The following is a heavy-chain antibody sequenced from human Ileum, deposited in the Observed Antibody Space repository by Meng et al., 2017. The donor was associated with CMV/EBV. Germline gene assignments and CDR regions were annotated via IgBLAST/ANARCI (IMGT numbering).Heavy chain of an antibody. J-gene: IGHJ4*02. V-gene: IGHV3-74*01. CDR3: ARSASFWSDFN. D-gene: IGHD3-3*01. CDR2: INSDGSTT. Sequence: GESLKISCAASGFTFSSYWMHWVRQAPGKGLVWVSRINSDGSTTSYADSVKGRFTISRDNAKNTLYLQMNSLRAEDTAVYYCARSASFWSDFNWGQGTRVTVSS. CDR1: GFTFSSYW.